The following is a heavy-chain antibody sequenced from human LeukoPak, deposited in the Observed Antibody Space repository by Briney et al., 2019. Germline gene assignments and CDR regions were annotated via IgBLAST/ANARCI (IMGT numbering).Heavy chain of an antibody. CDR1: GFTFSSYE. J-gene: IGHJ4*02. CDR2: ISIGGSTI. Sequence: PRGSLRLSCAASGFTFSSYEMNWVRQAPGKGLEWVSYISIGGSTIYYADSVKGRFTISRDNAKNSLYLQMDSLRAEDTAVYFCARDPGYGHSWPNLFDYWGQGTLVTVSS. D-gene: IGHD6-13*01. CDR3: ARDPGYGHSWPNLFDY. V-gene: IGHV3-48*03.